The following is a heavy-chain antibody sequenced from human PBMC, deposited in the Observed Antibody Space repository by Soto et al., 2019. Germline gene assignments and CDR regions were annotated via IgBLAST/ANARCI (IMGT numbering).Heavy chain of an antibody. V-gene: IGHV4-39*01. CDR1: AGSISSTTHY. CDR2: IFYSGNT. J-gene: IGHJ6*02. CDR3: ARCDYGYGMDV. D-gene: IGHD4-17*01. Sequence: SGTLSLTCTVSAGSISSTTHYWGWIRQPPGKGLEWIGSIFYSGNTYYNPSLKSRVTISVDTSKNQFSLKLSSVTAADTAVYYCARCDYGYGMDVWGQGTTVTVSS.